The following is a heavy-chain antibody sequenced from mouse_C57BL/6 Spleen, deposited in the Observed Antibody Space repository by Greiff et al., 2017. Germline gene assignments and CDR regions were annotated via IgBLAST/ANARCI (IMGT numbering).Heavy chain of an antibody. CDR2: ILPGSGST. D-gene: IGHD2-4*01. CDR1: GYTFTGYW. Sequence: QVQLQQSGAELMKPGASVKLSCKATGYTFTGYWIEWVKQRPGHGLEWIGEILPGSGSTNYNGKFKGKATLTADKSSSTAYMQLSSLTSEDSAVYFCARDDYDYAMDYWGQGTSVTVSS. CDR3: ARDDYDYAMDY. V-gene: IGHV1-9*01. J-gene: IGHJ4*01.